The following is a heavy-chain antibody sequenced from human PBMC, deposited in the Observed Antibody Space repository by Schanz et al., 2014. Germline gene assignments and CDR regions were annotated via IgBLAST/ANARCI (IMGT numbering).Heavy chain of an antibody. Sequence: QVQLVESGGGVVQPGRSLRLSCAASGFTFSSYGMHWVRQAPGKGLEWVAIIWYDGSNKYYADSVKGRFTISRDNSKNTLFLQMSSLRAEDTAVYYCARVSMEFERGKSYYYYMDVWGRGTTVTVSS. J-gene: IGHJ6*03. CDR2: IWYDGSNK. V-gene: IGHV3-33*01. D-gene: IGHD3-10*01. CDR1: GFTFSSYG. CDR3: ARVSMEFERGKSYYYYMDV.